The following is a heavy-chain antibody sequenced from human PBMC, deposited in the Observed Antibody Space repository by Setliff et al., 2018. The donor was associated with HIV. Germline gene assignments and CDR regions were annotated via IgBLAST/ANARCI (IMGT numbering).Heavy chain of an antibody. J-gene: IGHJ4*02. V-gene: IGHV4-31*03. CDR1: GGSISSGGYY. CDR3: ARGAPREPVMVLGATPPPNFDY. Sequence: PSETLSLTCTVSGGSISSGGYYWTWIRQHPGKGLEWIGYIYYSGSTYYNPALKSRVTISVDTTKNQFSLKLRSVTAADTAGYYCARGAPREPVMVLGATPPPNFDYWGQGTLVTVSS. D-gene: IGHD2-15*01. CDR2: IYYSGST.